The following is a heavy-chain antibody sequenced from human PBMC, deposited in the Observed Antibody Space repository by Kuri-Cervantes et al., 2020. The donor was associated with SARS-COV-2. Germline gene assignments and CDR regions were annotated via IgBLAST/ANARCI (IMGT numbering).Heavy chain of an antibody. D-gene: IGHD3-3*01. CDR3: ARDEIAYDFWSGYYLGY. CDR1: GSTLDDYG. V-gene: IGHV3-7*01. Sequence: GGSTRPSCAVSGSTLDDYGMSWVSQAPRKGLEWVANIKQDGSEKYYVDSVKGRFTISRDNAKNSLYLQMNSLRAEDTAVYYCARDEIAYDFWSGYYLGYWGQGTLVTVSS. CDR2: IKQDGSEK. J-gene: IGHJ4*02.